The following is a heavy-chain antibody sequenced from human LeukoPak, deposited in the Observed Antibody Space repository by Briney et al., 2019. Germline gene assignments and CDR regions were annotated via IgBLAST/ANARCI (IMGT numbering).Heavy chain of an antibody. CDR3: ARKLPTRYYYYYGMDV. Sequence: PSETLSLTCAVYGGSFSGYYWSWIRQPPGKGLEWIGEINHSGSTNYNPSLKSRVTISVDTSKNQFSLKLSSVTAADTAVYYCARKLPTRYYYYYGMDVWGQGTTVTVSS. D-gene: IGHD1-7*01. CDR1: GGSFSGYY. V-gene: IGHV4-34*01. J-gene: IGHJ6*02. CDR2: INHSGST.